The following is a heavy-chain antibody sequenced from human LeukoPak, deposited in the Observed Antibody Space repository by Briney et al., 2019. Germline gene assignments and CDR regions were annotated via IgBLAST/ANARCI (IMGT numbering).Heavy chain of an antibody. CDR2: INHSGST. Sequence: SETLSLTCAVCGGSFSGYYWSWIRQPPGKGLEWIGEINHSGSTNYNPSLKSRVTISVDTSKNQFSLKLSSVTAADTAVYYCARGPLPDSSSWYISSYYYYYGMDVWGQGTTVTVSS. D-gene: IGHD6-13*01. CDR3: ARGPLPDSSSWYISSYYYYYGMDV. V-gene: IGHV4-34*01. J-gene: IGHJ6*02. CDR1: GGSFSGYY.